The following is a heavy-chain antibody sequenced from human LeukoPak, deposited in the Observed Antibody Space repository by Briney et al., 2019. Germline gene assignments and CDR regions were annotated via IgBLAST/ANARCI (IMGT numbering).Heavy chain of an antibody. J-gene: IGHJ4*02. V-gene: IGHV4-61*05. CDR2: IYYSGST. CDR3: ARWNTGDFDY. CDR1: GGSISSSSHY. D-gene: IGHD1-1*01. Sequence: SETLSLTCTVSGGSISSSSHYWGWIRQPPGKGLEWIGYIYYSGSTNYNPSLKSRVTISVDTSKNQFSLKLSSVTAADTAVYYCARWNTGDFDYWGQGSLVTVSS.